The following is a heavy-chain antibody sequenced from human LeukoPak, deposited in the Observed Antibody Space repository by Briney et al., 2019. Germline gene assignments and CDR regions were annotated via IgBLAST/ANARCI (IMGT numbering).Heavy chain of an antibody. D-gene: IGHD1-26*01. CDR2: ISAYNGNT. CDR1: GYTFTSYD. Sequence: ASVKVSCKASGYTFTSYDISWVRQAPGQGLEWMGWISAYNGNTNYEQKFQGRATMTTDTSTSTAYMELRSLSSDDTAVYYCARDSGSYFDYWGQGTLVTVSS. CDR3: ARDSGSYFDY. J-gene: IGHJ4*02. V-gene: IGHV1-18*01.